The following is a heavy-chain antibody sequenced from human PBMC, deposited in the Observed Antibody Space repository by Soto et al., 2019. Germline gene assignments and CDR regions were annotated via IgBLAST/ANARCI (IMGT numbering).Heavy chain of an antibody. J-gene: IGHJ5*02. D-gene: IGHD3-9*01. CDR3: VRDGHYDILTGYKYNWFDP. Sequence: QVQLVESGGGVVQPGRSLRLSCVASGFTFSGHAMHWVRQAPGKGLEWVAVISYNGSNKYYADSVKGRFTTSRDNSKNTLYLQMNSLRAEDTAVYYCVRDGHYDILTGYKYNWFDPWGQGTLVTVSS. CDR2: ISYNGSNK. V-gene: IGHV3-30-3*01. CDR1: GFTFSGHA.